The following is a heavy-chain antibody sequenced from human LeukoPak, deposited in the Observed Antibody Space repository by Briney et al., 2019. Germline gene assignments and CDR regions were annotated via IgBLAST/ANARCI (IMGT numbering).Heavy chain of an antibody. Sequence: ASVKVSCKASGYTFTSYYMHWVRQAPGQGLEWMGIINPSGGSTSYAQKFQGRVTITRNTSISTAYMELSSLRSEDTAVYYCARQNIVVVPAAMAGRGGFDPWGQGTLVTVSS. CDR1: GYTFTSYY. J-gene: IGHJ5*02. V-gene: IGHV1-46*01. D-gene: IGHD2-2*01. CDR2: INPSGGST. CDR3: ARQNIVVVPAAMAGRGGFDP.